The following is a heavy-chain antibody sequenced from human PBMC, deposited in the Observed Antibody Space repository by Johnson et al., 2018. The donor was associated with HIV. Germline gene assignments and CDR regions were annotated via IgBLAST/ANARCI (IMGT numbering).Heavy chain of an antibody. Sequence: VQLVESGGGLIQPGGSLRLSCAASGFTVSINYMSWVRQAPGKGLEWVARIKRKSDGGTTDYAAPVKGRFSISRDDSKSTVYLQMKSLKTEDSAVYYGTTDLIVVIPIGAFDVWGQGTTVTVSS. D-gene: IGHD2-21*01. CDR2: IKRKSDGGTT. V-gene: IGHV3-15*01. CDR3: TTDLIVVIPIGAFDV. J-gene: IGHJ3*01. CDR1: GFTVSINY.